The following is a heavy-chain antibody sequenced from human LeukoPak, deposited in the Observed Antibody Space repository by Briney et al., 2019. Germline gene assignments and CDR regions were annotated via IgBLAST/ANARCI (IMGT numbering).Heavy chain of an antibody. CDR1: GASISSNTYY. V-gene: IGHV4-39*01. CDR2: IFYSGAT. Sequence: PSETLSLTCTVSGASISSNTYYWGWIRQPPGKGLEWIGSIFYSGATYYNPSLKCRLTISVDTSKNQFSLKLSSVTAADTAVYYCASQLRYCSSTSCSLNWFDPWGQGALVTVAS. D-gene: IGHD2-2*01. J-gene: IGHJ5*02. CDR3: ASQLRYCSSTSCSLNWFDP.